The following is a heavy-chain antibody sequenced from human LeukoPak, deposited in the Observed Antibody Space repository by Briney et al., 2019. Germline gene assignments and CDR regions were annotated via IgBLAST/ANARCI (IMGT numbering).Heavy chain of an antibody. CDR1: GVSMSSDSYC. J-gene: IGHJ5*02. Sequence: SETLSLSCTVSGVSMSSDSYCWDWIRQPAGKGLEWIGRINTSGTTNYNPSLMSRVIISVDTSKNQYSLKLSSVTAADTAVYYCARVFDLWGQGTLVTVSS. CDR2: INTSGTT. CDR3: ARVFDL. V-gene: IGHV4-61*02.